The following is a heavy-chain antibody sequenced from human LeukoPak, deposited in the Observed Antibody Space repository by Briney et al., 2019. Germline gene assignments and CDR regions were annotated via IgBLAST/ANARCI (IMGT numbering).Heavy chain of an antibody. J-gene: IGHJ4*02. Sequence: ASVKVSCKASGYTFIAYYLHWVRQAPGQGLEWMGWISAYNGNTNYAQKLQGRVTMTTDTSTSTAYMELRSLRSDDTAVYYCARVRATVDYWGQGTLVTVSS. CDR2: ISAYNGNT. D-gene: IGHD2-15*01. V-gene: IGHV1-18*04. CDR1: GYTFIAYY. CDR3: ARVRATVDY.